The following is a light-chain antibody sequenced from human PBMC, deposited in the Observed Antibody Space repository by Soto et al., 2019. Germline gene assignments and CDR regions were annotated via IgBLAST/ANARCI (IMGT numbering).Light chain of an antibody. J-gene: IGLJ2*01. Sequence: QSVLTQPASVSGSPGQSITISFTGTSRDVGGYIYVSWYQQHPCKAPKLMIYEVSNRPSGVSNRFSGSKSGNTASLTISGLQAEDEADYYCSSYTSSSTVLFGGGTKVTVL. CDR1: SRDVGGYIY. CDR3: SSYTSSSTVL. CDR2: EVS. V-gene: IGLV2-14*01.